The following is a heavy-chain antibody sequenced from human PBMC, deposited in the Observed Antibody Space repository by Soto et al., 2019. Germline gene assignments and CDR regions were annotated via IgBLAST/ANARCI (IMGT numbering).Heavy chain of an antibody. Sequence: WGSMRLSCAASGFTFSSDAMHWGRQAPGKGLEWVAVISYDGSNKYYADSVKGRFTISRDNSKNTLYLQMNSLRAEDTAVYYCARERMVRGVLAKYYYYYYGMDVWGQGTTVTVSS. CDR2: ISYDGSNK. D-gene: IGHD3-10*01. CDR1: GFTFSSDA. J-gene: IGHJ6*02. CDR3: ARERMVRGVLAKYYYYYYGMDV. V-gene: IGHV3-30-3*01.